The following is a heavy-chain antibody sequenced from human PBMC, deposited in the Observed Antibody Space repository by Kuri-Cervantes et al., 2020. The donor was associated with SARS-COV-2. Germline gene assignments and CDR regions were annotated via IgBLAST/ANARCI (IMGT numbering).Heavy chain of an antibody. CDR3: ARDRCSVTNCYTGDAFDI. CDR2: FYYSGRT. J-gene: IGHJ3*02. CDR1: GGSITDYD. D-gene: IGHD2-2*02. V-gene: IGHV4-59*01. Sequence: GSLSLSCTVSGGSITDYDWSWLRQSPGKGLEWIGYFYYSGRTNYNPSLEGRVTISVDTSKSQVSLRLTSVTAADTAVYFCARDRCSVTNCYTGDAFDIWGQGRMVTVSS.